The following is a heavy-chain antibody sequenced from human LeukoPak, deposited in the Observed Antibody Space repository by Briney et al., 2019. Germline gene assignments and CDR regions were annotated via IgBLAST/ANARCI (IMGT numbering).Heavy chain of an antibody. J-gene: IGHJ6*02. CDR2: FDPEDGET. V-gene: IGHV1-24*01. D-gene: IGHD2-15*01. CDR1: GYTRTELS. CDR3: ATGRIVVGATPQPNYYGMDV. Sequence: ASVKVSCKVSGYTRTELSMHWVRQAPGKGLEWMGGFDPEDGETIYAQKFQGRVTMTEDTSTDTAYMELSSLRSEDTAVYYCATGRIVVGATPQPNYYGMDVWGQGTTVTVSS.